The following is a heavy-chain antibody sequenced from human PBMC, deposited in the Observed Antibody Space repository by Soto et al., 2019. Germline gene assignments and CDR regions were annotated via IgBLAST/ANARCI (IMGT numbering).Heavy chain of an antibody. Sequence: SETLSLTCAVSGYSISSGYYWGWIRQPPGKGLEWIGSIYHSGSTYYNPSLKSRVTISVDTSKNQFSLKLSTVTAADTAVYYCASFSGSFAVWGQGTLVTVSS. CDR2: IYHSGST. CDR1: GYSISSGYY. J-gene: IGHJ4*02. V-gene: IGHV4-38-2*01. CDR3: ASFSGSFAV. D-gene: IGHD3-10*01.